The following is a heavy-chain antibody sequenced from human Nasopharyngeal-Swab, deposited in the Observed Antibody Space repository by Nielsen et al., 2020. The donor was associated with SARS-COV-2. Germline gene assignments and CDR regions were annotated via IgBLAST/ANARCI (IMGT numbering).Heavy chain of an antibody. V-gene: IGHV4-34*01. D-gene: IGHD3-22*01. J-gene: IGHJ4*01. CDR2: INHSGST. CDR3: ANRVYYYDSSGYRQTALFDY. Sequence: PGKGLEWIGEINHSGSTNYNPSLKSRVTISVDTSKNQFSLKLSSVTAADTAVYYCANRVYYYDSSGYRQTALFDYWFHLTLLTVSS.